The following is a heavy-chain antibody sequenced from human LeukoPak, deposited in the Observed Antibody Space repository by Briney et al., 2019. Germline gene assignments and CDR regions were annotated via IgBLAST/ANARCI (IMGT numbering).Heavy chain of an antibody. V-gene: IGHV1-24*01. CDR1: GYTPTELS. Sequence: ASVKVSCKVSGYTPTELSMHWVRQAPGKGLEWMGGFDPEDGETIYAQKFQGRVTMTEDTSTDTAYMELSSLRSEDTAVYYCATALFNRDILTGYYSHNWFDPWGQGTLVTVSS. CDR3: ATALFNRDILTGYYSHNWFDP. J-gene: IGHJ5*02. D-gene: IGHD3-9*01. CDR2: FDPEDGET.